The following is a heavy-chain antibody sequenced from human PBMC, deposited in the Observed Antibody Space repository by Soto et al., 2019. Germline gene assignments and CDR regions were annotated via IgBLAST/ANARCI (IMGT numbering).Heavy chain of an antibody. Sequence: GGSLRLSCVTSGLTVSSNYMSWFRRAPGKGLEWVSIIYSDGRTNDANSVKGRFTISRDDYKNTLYLQMNSLRAEDTAVYYCARVYHSGSYFADHWGQGTQVTVSS. CDR2: IYSDGRT. CDR1: GLTVSSNY. V-gene: IGHV3-53*01. CDR3: ARVYHSGSYFADH. J-gene: IGHJ5*02. D-gene: IGHD3-10*01.